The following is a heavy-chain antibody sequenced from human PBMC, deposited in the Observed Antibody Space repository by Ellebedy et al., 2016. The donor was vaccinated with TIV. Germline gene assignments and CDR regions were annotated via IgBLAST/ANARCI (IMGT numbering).Heavy chain of an antibody. D-gene: IGHD2-2*01. J-gene: IGHJ5*02. CDR1: GFTFSNFA. CDR2: IYSGNNT. Sequence: PGGSLRLSCEASGFTFSNFAMGWVRQAPGKGLEWVSVIYSGNNTHYADSVKGRFTISRDIFKNSVYLQMDRLRAEDTALYYCVRERMPLPTWGQGTLVTVSS. CDR3: VRERMPLPT. V-gene: IGHV3-66*01.